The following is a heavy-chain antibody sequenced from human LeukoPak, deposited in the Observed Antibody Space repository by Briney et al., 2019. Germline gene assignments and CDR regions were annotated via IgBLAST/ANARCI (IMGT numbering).Heavy chain of an antibody. CDR1: GYTFTSYG. V-gene: IGHV1-18*01. CDR3: AKEFYYYGSGSSSGWFDP. Sequence: ASVKVSCKASGYTFTSYGISWVRQAPGQGLEWMGWISAYNGNTNYAQKLQGRVTMTTDTSTSTAYMELSSLRAEDTALYYCAKEFYYYGSGSSSGWFDPWGQGTLVTVSS. D-gene: IGHD3-10*01. J-gene: IGHJ5*02. CDR2: ISAYNGNT.